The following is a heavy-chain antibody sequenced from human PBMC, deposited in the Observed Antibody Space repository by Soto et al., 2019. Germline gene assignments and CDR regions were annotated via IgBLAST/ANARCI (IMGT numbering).Heavy chain of an antibody. D-gene: IGHD3-9*01. CDR1: GYSFTSYW. Sequence: PGEPMKISCKGAGYSFTSYWIGWVRQMPGKGLEWMGIIYPGDSDTRYSPSFQGQVTISANKSISTAYLQWSSLKASDTAMYYCARPVDFDWLLVDYWGQGTLVTVSS. CDR3: ARPVDFDWLLVDY. J-gene: IGHJ4*02. V-gene: IGHV5-51*01. CDR2: IYPGDSDT.